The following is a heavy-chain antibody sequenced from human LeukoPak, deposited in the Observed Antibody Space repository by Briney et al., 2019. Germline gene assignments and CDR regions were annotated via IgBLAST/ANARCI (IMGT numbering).Heavy chain of an antibody. CDR1: GYTFSSYG. D-gene: IGHD5-12*01. CDR3: ARDLYSGYGVRIDY. V-gene: IGHV1-2*02. J-gene: IGHJ4*02. CDR2: INPNSGGT. Sequence: GASVTVSCKASGYTFSSYGISWVRQAPGQGLEWVGWINPNSGGTNSAQNFQGRVTMTRDTSITTAYMELSRLRSDDTAVYYCARDLYSGYGVRIDYWGQGTLVTVSS.